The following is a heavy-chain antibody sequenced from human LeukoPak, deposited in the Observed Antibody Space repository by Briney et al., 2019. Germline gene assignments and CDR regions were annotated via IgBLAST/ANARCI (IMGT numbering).Heavy chain of an antibody. CDR2: IYTSGNT. CDR3: ARDSLYNFWSGYYHTTYYFDY. J-gene: IGHJ4*02. V-gene: IGHV4-61*09. D-gene: IGHD3-3*01. Sequence: SQTLSLTCTVSGGSISSGNYYWSWIRQPAGKGLEWIGHIYTSGNTNYNLSLKSRVTMSVDTSKNQFSLNLSSMTAADTAVYYCARDSLYNFWSGYYHTTYYFDYWGQGTLVTVSS. CDR1: GGSISSGNYY.